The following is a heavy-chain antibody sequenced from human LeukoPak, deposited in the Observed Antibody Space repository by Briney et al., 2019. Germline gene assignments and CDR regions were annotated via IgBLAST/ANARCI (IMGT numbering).Heavy chain of an antibody. V-gene: IGHV3-21*01. J-gene: IGHJ4*02. Sequence: GGSLRLSCAASGFTFSSYSMNWVRQAPGKGLEWVSSISSSSSYIYYADSVKGRFPISRDNAKNSLYLQMNSLRAEDTAVYYCARDSPPPMSNFDYWGQETLVTVSS. CDR3: ARDSPPPMSNFDY. CDR1: GFTFSSYS. CDR2: ISSSSSYI. D-gene: IGHD6-6*01.